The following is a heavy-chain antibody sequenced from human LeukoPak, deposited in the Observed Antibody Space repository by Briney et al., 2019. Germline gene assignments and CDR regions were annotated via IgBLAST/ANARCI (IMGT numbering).Heavy chain of an antibody. CDR1: GFTFSSYG. CDR3: ARDGWVITVREMGDFDY. CDR2: IWYDGSNK. V-gene: IGHV3-33*01. D-gene: IGHD5-24*01. Sequence: GRSLRLSCAASGFTFSSYGVHWVRQAPGKGLEWVAVIWYDGSNKYYADSVKGRFTISRDNSKNTLYLQMNSLRAEDTAVYYCARDGWVITVREMGDFDYWGQGTLVTVSS. J-gene: IGHJ4*02.